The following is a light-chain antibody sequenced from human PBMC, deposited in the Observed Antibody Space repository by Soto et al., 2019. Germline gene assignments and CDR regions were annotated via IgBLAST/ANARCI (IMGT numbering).Light chain of an antibody. V-gene: IGKV1-39*01. Sequence: DIQMTQSPSSLSASVGDRVTLTCRASQSISSYLNWYQQKPGEAPKVLISAASSLQSGVPSRFSGSGSGTDLPLTISSLPPEAFATYYCQQSYNMPFTFGQGTRLEIK. J-gene: IGKJ2*01. CDR2: AAS. CDR3: QQSYNMPFT. CDR1: QSISSY.